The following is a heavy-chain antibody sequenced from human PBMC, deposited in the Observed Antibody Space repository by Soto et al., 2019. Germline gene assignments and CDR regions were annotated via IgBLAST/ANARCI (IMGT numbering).Heavy chain of an antibody. Sequence: SETLSLTCTVSGGSISSDFWSWIRQPPGKGLEWIGYISISGNTDYSPSLKSRATISADTSRNQFSLKLRSVNTADTAVYFCARGREYLKAGSGPRWMWLAYWGQGTLVTV. CDR1: GGSISSDF. D-gene: IGHD3-3*01. J-gene: IGHJ4*02. CDR3: ARGREYLKAGSGPRWMWLAY. CDR2: ISISGNT. V-gene: IGHV4-59*01.